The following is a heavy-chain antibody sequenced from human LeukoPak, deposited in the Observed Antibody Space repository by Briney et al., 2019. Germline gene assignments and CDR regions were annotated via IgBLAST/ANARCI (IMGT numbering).Heavy chain of an antibody. J-gene: IGHJ4*02. Sequence: GASVKVSCKASGYTFTGYYMHWVRQAPGQGLEWMGWINPNSGGTNYAQKFQGRVTMTSDTSISTAYMELSRLRFDDTAVYYCARERYCTNGVCLVYWGQGTLVTVSS. CDR3: ARERYCTNGVCLVY. D-gene: IGHD2-8*01. CDR2: INPNSGGT. CDR1: GYTFTGYY. V-gene: IGHV1-2*02.